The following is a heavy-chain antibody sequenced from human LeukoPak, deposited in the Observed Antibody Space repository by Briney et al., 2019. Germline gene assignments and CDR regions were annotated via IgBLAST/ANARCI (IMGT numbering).Heavy chain of an antibody. CDR3: ARGRNLVV. CDR2: IKEDGSEK. J-gene: IGHJ6*02. V-gene: IGHV3-7*01. Sequence: QPGGSLRLSCAASGFTFGSFWMTWVRQAPGKGLEWVANIKEDGSEKYYVDSVKGRFTISRDNAKRSLYLQMNSPRAEDTAVYYCARGRNLVVWGQGTTVTVSS. CDR1: GFTFGSFW.